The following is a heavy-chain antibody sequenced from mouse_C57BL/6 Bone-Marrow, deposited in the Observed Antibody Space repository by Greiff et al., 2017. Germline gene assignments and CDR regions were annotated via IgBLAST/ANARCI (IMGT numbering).Heavy chain of an antibody. Sequence: EVQGVESGGDLVKPGGSLKLSCAASGFTFSSYGMSWVRQTPDKRLEWVATISSGGSYTYSPDSVKGRFTISRDNAKNTLYLQMSSLKSEDTAMYYLARPYYGRYFDVWGTGTTVTVSS. J-gene: IGHJ1*03. CDR3: ARPYYGRYFDV. CDR2: ISSGGSYT. V-gene: IGHV5-6*01. CDR1: GFTFSSYG. D-gene: IGHD1-2*01.